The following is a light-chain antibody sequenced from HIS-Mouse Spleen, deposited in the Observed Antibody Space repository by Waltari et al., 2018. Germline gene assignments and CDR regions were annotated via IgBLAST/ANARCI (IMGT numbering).Light chain of an antibody. V-gene: IGLV6-57*02. Sequence: NFMLTQPHSVSESPGKTVTISCTGSSGSIASNYVQWYQQRPGSAPTTVIYEDNQRPSGGPARFSGSIDSSSNSASLTISGLKTEDEADYYCQSYDSSNWVFGGGTKLTVL. CDR3: QSYDSSNWV. CDR1: SGSIASNY. J-gene: IGLJ3*02. CDR2: EDN.